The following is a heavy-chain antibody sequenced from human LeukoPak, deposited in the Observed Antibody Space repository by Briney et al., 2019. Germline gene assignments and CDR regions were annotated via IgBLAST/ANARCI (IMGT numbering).Heavy chain of an antibody. D-gene: IGHD3-22*01. CDR3: ARDSRRYYYDSSGYNDY. CDR1: GYTFTSYY. J-gene: IGHJ4*02. CDR2: INPSGGST. V-gene: IGHV1-46*01. Sequence: ASVKVSCKASGYTFTSYYMHWVRQAPGQGLEWMRIINPSGGSTSYAQKFQGRVTMTRDTSTSTVYMELSSLRSEDTAVYYCARDSRRYYYDSSGYNDYWGQGTLVTVSS.